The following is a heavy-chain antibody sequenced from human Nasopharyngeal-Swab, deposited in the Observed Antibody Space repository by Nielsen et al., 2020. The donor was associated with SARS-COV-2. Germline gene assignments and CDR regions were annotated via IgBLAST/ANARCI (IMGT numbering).Heavy chain of an antibody. V-gene: IGHV1-46*01. Sequence: WVRQAPGKGLEWMGMINPSGGSISGGTTIYAQKFRGRVTVTRDTSTSTVYMELSSLRSEDTAVYFCARVSPVRNYLDYWGQGTLVTVSS. J-gene: IGHJ4*02. CDR2: INPSGGSI. CDR3: ARVSPVRNYLDY.